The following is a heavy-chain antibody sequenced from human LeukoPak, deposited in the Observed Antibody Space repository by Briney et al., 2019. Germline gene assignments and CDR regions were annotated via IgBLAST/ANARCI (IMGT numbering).Heavy chain of an antibody. Sequence: GRSLRLSCAASGFTFSSYGMHWVRQAPGKGLEWVAVISYDGSNKYYADSVKGRFTISRDNSKNTLYLQMNSLRAEGTAVYYCAKDRSQFPGTYNWFDPWGQGTLVTVSS. V-gene: IGHV3-30*18. D-gene: IGHD1-14*01. J-gene: IGHJ5*02. CDR3: AKDRSQFPGTYNWFDP. CDR2: ISYDGSNK. CDR1: GFTFSSYG.